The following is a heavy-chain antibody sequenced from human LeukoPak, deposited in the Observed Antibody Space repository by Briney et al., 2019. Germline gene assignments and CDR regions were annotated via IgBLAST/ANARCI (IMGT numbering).Heavy chain of an antibody. D-gene: IGHD3-3*01. J-gene: IGHJ3*02. CDR1: GFTFSSYS. Sequence: GGSLRLSCAASGFTFSSYSMNWVRQAPGKGLEWVSSISSSSSYIYYADSVKGRFTISRDNAKNSLYLQMNSLRAEDTAVYYCARDFNSGDFWSGYYNAFDIWGQGTMVTVSS. V-gene: IGHV3-21*01. CDR3: ARDFNSGDFWSGYYNAFDI. CDR2: ISSSSSYI.